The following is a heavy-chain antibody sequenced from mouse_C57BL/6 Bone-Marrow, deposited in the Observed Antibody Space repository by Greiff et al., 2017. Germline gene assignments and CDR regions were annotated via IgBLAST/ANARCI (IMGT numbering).Heavy chain of an antibody. CDR3: AGDYGSAWFAY. V-gene: IGHV1-69*01. CDR1: GYTFTSYW. CDR2: TDPSDSYT. J-gene: IGHJ3*01. D-gene: IGHD1-1*01. Sequence: QVQLQQPGAELVMPGASVKLSCKASGYTFTSYWMHWVKQRPGQGLEWIGETDPSDSYTNYNQKFKGKSTLTVDKSSSTAYMQLSSLTSEDSAVYYCAGDYGSAWFAYWGQGTLVTVSA.